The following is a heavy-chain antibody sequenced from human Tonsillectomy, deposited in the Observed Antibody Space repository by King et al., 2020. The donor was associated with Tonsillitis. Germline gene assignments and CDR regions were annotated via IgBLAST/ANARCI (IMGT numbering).Heavy chain of an antibody. V-gene: IGHV3-30*02. Sequence: VQLVESGGGVVQPGGSLRLSCAASGFSFSNYGMNWVRQAPGKGLEWGAFVRYDSSKTYYADSVKGRFIISRDNSKNTLYVQMNNLRAEDTAIYYCAKCLSSGWYGAFDFWGQGTAVTVSS. CDR2: VRYDSSKT. D-gene: IGHD6-19*01. CDR3: AKCLSSGWYGAFDF. CDR1: GFSFSNYG. J-gene: IGHJ4*02.